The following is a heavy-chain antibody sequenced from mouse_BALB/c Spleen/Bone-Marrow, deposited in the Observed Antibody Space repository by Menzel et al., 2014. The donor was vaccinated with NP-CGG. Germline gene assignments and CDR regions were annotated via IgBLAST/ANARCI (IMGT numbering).Heavy chain of an antibody. Sequence: VQLQQSGPGLVAPSQSLSITCTVSGFSLTGYGVSWVRQPPGKGLEWLGMIWGDGSTDYNSALKSRLRISKDNSKSQVFLKMNSLQTDDTARYYCARDSFLITRALDYWGQGTSVTVSS. D-gene: IGHD2-4*01. CDR1: GFSLTGYG. J-gene: IGHJ4*01. CDR3: ARDSFLITRALDY. CDR2: IWGDGST. V-gene: IGHV2-6-7*01.